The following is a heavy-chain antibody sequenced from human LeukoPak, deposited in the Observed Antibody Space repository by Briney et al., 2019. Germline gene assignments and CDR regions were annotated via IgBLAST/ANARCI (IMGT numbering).Heavy chain of an antibody. D-gene: IGHD6-19*01. CDR2: ISYDGSNK. CDR3: ARIAVAGRPDY. V-gene: IGHV3-30*12. J-gene: IGHJ4*02. Sequence: GGSLRLSCTASGFSSHGMFWVRQAPGKGLEWVTFISYDGSNKYYADSVKGRFTISRDNAKNSLYLQMNSLRAEDAAVYYCARIAVAGRPDYWGQGTLVTVSS. CDR1: GFSSHG.